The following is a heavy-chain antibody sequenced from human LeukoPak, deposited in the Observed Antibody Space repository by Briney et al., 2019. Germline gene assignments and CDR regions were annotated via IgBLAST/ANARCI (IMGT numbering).Heavy chain of an antibody. V-gene: IGHV4-39*01. J-gene: IGHJ4*02. Sequence: AETETLICTVSGGAMSNSNDYWGRIRQPPGKGLEWIGSIYYSGSTYYNPSLKSRVTISVDTSKNQFYLKLSSVTAADTAVYYCARSTVAGTRKVDYWGEGTLVTVSS. CDR3: ARSTVAGTRKVDY. D-gene: IGHD6-19*01. CDR2: IYYSGST. CDR1: GGAMSNSNDY.